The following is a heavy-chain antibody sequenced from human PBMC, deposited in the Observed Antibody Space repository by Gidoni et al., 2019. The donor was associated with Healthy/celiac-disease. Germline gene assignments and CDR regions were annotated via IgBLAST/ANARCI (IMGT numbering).Heavy chain of an antibody. CDR2: IGTAGDT. CDR3: ARAPSGSYWGGNAFDI. V-gene: IGHV3-13*01. J-gene: IGHJ3*02. CDR1: GFTLSSYA. Sequence: EVQLVESGGGLVQPGGSLRLYLAASGFTLSSYAMHWVRQATGKGLEGVSAIGTAGDTYYPGSVKGRFTISRENAKNSLYLQMNSLRAGDTAVYYCARAPSGSYWGGNAFDIWGQGTMVTVSS. D-gene: IGHD1-26*01.